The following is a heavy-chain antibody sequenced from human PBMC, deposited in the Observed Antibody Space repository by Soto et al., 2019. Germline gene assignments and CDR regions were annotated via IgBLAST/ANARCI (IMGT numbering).Heavy chain of an antibody. D-gene: IGHD6-13*01. CDR3: AKDGSEGSWYRFDY. CDR1: GFTFSSYG. CDR2: ISYDGSNK. J-gene: IGHJ4*02. V-gene: IGHV3-30*18. Sequence: PGGSLRLSCAASGFTFSSYGMHWVRQAPGKGLEWVAVISYDGSNKYYADSVKGRFTISRDNSKNTLYLQMNSLRAEDTAVYYCAKDGSEGSWYRFDYWGQGTLVTVSS.